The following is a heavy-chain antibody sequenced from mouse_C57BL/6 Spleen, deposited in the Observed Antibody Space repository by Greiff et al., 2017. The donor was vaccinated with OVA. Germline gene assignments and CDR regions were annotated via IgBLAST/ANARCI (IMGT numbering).Heavy chain of an antibody. CDR3: GRSEGAGGFAY. CDR2: IYPSDSET. J-gene: IGHJ3*01. CDR1: GYTFTSYW. Sequence: VQLQQPGAELVRPGSSVKLSCKASGYTFTSYWMHWVKQRPIQGLEWIGNIYPSDSETHYNQKFKDKATLTVDKSSSTAYMQLSSLTSEDSAVDYCGRSEGAGGFAYWGQGTLVTVSA. V-gene: IGHV1-52*01.